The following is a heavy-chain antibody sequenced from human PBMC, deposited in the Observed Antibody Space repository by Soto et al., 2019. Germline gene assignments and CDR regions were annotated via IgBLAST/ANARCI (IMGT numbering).Heavy chain of an antibody. J-gene: IGHJ5*02. Sequence: SETLSLTCAVSGGSISSGCYSWSWIRQPPGKGLEWIGYIYYSGSTYYNPSLKSRVTISVDTSKNQFSLKLSSVTAADTAVYYCASLKLGYSTFDPWGQGTLVTVSS. CDR1: GGSISSGCYS. D-gene: IGHD5-18*01. CDR2: IYYSGST. CDR3: ASLKLGYSTFDP. V-gene: IGHV4-30-4*08.